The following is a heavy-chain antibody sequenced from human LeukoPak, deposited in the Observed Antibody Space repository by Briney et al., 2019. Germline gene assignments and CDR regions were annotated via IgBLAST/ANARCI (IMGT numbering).Heavy chain of an antibody. Sequence: GGSLRLSCTASGFTFGDYAMSWFRQAPGKGLEWVGFIRSKAYGGTTEYAASVKGRFTISGDDSKSIAYLQMNSLKTEDTAVYYCTRVPAHHKLYDNSGYYAPPFDPWGQGTLVTVSS. J-gene: IGHJ5*02. CDR2: IRSKAYGGTT. CDR3: TRVPAHHKLYDNSGYYAPPFDP. V-gene: IGHV3-49*03. CDR1: GFTFGDYA. D-gene: IGHD3-22*01.